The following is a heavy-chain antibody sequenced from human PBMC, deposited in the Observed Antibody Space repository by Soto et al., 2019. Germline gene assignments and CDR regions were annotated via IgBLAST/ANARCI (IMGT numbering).Heavy chain of an antibody. CDR3: ARVLGP. J-gene: IGHJ5*02. CDR1: GVSISSGGYS. V-gene: IGHV4-30-2*01. CDR2: IYHSGST. Sequence: QLQLQESGSGLVKPSQTLSLTCAVSGVSISSGGYSWSWIRQPPGKGLEWIGYIYHSGSTYYNPSLKRRVTIAADRTKNQFSLKLSSVAAADTDVYYCARVLGPWGQGTLVTVSS. D-gene: IGHD7-27*01.